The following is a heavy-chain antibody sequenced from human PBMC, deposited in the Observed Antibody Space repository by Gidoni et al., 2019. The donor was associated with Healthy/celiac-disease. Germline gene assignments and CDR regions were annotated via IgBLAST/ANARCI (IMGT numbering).Heavy chain of an antibody. CDR2: IWYDGSNK. D-gene: IGHD3-10*01. J-gene: IGHJ4*02. CDR1: GFTFSSYG. CDR3: ARDPDAYGSGSFDY. Sequence: QVQLVESGGGLIPPGRSLRLSCAASGFTFSSYGLHGVRQAPGKGLEWVAVIWYDGSNKYYADSVKGRFTISRDNSKNTLYLQMNSLRAEDTAVYYCARDPDAYGSGSFDYWGQGTLVTVSS. V-gene: IGHV3-33*01.